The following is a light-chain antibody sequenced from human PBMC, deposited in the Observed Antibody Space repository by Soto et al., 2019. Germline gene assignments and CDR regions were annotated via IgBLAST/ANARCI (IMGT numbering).Light chain of an antibody. V-gene: IGLV1-44*01. J-gene: IGLJ2*01. Sequence: QSVLIQPPSVSGTPGQRVTISCSGTSSNIGTNGVNWYQQLPGMAPKLLIYSNNRRPSGVPDRFSGSKSGTTASLAISGLQSEDEADYYCGMWDDSRGIFGGGTKLTVL. CDR2: SNN. CDR1: SSNIGTNG. CDR3: GMWDDSRGI.